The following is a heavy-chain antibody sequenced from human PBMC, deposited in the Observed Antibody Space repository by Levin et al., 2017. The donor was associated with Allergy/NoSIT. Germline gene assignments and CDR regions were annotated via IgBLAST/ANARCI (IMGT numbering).Heavy chain of an antibody. V-gene: IGHV1-18*01. CDR2: ISAYNGNT. J-gene: IGHJ6*03. CDR1: GYNFTNYG. Sequence: VASVKVSCKASGYNFTNYGISWVRQAPGQGLEWMGWISAYNGNTNYAQKFQGRVTMTIQTSTNTAYMELRSLRSDDTAGYYCARVGIDFWGVFQKSWGYMDVWGQGTTVTVSS. CDR3: ARVGIDFWGVFQKSWGYMDV. D-gene: IGHD3-3*01.